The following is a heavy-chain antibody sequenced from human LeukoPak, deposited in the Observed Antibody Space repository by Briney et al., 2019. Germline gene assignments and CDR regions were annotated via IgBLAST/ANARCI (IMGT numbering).Heavy chain of an antibody. CDR3: AREGRSYSLDY. D-gene: IGHD3-10*01. J-gene: IGHJ4*02. Sequence: PGGSLRLSCAASGFTFSNFGMHWVRQAPGKGLEWVAVISYDGSNRYYVDSVKGRFTISRDNSENTLYLQMHSLSTEDTAVFYCAREGRSYSLDYWGQGTLVTVSS. CDR2: ISYDGSNR. V-gene: IGHV3-30*03. CDR1: GFTFSNFG.